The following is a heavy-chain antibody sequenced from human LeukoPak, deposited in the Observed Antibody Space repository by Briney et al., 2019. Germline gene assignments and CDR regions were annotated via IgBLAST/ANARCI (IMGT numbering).Heavy chain of an antibody. V-gene: IGHV3-20*04. D-gene: IGHD1-26*01. CDR2: INTNVGST. J-gene: IGHJ6*03. CDR3: ARDPYSGAYGNTYFYYMDV. Sequence: ARCLSLSCALSAFAFSSYWMSWVSHAPGKGLEWDSGINTNVGSTSYADSLKGRFTISRDNGKNSLYLQMNSLPAEDTAVYYCARDPYSGAYGNTYFYYMDVWGKGTTVTISS. CDR1: AFAFSSYW.